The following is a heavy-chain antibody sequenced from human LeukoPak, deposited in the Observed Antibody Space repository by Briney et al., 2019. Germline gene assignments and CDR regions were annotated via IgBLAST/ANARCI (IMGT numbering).Heavy chain of an antibody. D-gene: IGHD2-15*01. V-gene: IGHV4-39*01. CDR2: IYYSGST. CDR3: ARRGGMISGNLDY. CDR1: GGSISSSSYY. Sequence: SETLSLTCTVSGGSISSSSYYWGWIRQPPGKGLEWMGSIYYSGSTYYNPSLKSRVTISVDTSKNQFSLKLSSVTAADTAVYYCARRGGMISGNLDYWGQGTLVTVSS. J-gene: IGHJ4*02.